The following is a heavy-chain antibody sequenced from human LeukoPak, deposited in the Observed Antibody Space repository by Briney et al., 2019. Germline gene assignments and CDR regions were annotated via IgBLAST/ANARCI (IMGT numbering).Heavy chain of an antibody. J-gene: IGHJ6*03. Sequence: GASVKVSCKASGGTFSSYAISWVRQAPGQGLEWMGGIIPIFGTANYAQKFQGRVTITADESTSTAYMELSSLRSDDTAVYYCARDRGQYSSYYYMDVWGKGTTVTVSS. V-gene: IGHV1-69*13. CDR2: IIPIFGTA. CDR3: ARDRGQYSSYYYMDV. D-gene: IGHD6-6*01. CDR1: GGTFSSYA.